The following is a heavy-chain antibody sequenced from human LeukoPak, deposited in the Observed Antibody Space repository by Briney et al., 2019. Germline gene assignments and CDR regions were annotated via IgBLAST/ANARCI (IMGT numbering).Heavy chain of an antibody. J-gene: IGHJ4*02. CDR3: ASTPPSYCGGDCYPGDFDY. D-gene: IGHD2-21*02. CDR1: GFTFSSYA. V-gene: IGHV3-21*01. Sequence: GGSLRLSCAASGFTFSSYAMNWVRQAPGKGLEWVSSISSSSSYIYYADSVKGRFTISRDNAKNSLYLQMNSLRAEDTAVYYCASTPPSYCGGDCYPGDFDYWGQGTLVTVSS. CDR2: ISSSSSYI.